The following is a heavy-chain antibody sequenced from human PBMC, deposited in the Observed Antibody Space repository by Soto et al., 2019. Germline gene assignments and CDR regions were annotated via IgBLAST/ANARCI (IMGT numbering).Heavy chain of an antibody. D-gene: IGHD6-19*01. J-gene: IGHJ6*02. CDR2: ISSSSSYI. CDR1: GFTFSSYS. V-gene: IGHV3-21*01. CDR3: AGDSSGWNHYYGMDV. Sequence: GGSLRLSCAASGFTFSSYSMNWVRQAPGKGLEWVSSISSSSSYIYYADSVKGRFTISRDNAKNSLYLQMNSLRAEDTAVYYCAGDSSGWNHYYGMDVWGQGTTVTVSS.